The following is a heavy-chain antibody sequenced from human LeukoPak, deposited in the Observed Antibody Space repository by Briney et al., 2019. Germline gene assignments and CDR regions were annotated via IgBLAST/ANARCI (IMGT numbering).Heavy chain of an antibody. Sequence: GGSLRLSCAASGFTFSSYWMSWVRQAPGKGLEWVANIKQDGSDKYYVDSVKGRFTISRDNAKNPLYLQMNSLRAEDTAVYYCAREANGSPLDYWGQGTLVTVSS. CDR3: AREANGSPLDY. J-gene: IGHJ4*02. D-gene: IGHD5-24*01. CDR2: IKQDGSDK. CDR1: GFTFSSYW. V-gene: IGHV3-7*01.